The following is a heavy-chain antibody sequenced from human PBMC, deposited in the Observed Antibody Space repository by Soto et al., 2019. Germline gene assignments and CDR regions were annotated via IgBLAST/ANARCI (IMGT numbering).Heavy chain of an antibody. V-gene: IGHV3-30-3*01. CDR1: GFTFCSYA. CDR2: ISYDGSNK. J-gene: IGHJ5*02. D-gene: IGHD2-2*01. Sequence: GGSLRLSCAASGFTFCSYAMHWVRQAPGKGLEWVAVISYDGSNKYYADSVKGRFTISRDNSKNTLYLQMNSLRAEDTAVYYCARDRYCSSTSCYDDWFDPWGQGTLVTVSS. CDR3: ARDRYCSSTSCYDDWFDP.